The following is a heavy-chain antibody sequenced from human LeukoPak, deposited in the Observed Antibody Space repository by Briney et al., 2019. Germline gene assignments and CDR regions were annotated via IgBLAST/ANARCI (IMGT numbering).Heavy chain of an antibody. CDR3: ARESYDFWSGYFFDS. D-gene: IGHD3-3*01. V-gene: IGHV4-59*08. Sequence: PSETLSLTCTVSGGSISSYYWSWIRQPPGKGLEWIGYIYYTGSTNYNPSLKSRVTISADTSKNRFSLKLRSVTAADTAVYYCARESYDFWSGYFFDSWGQGTLVTVSS. CDR2: IYYTGST. CDR1: GGSISSYY. J-gene: IGHJ4*02.